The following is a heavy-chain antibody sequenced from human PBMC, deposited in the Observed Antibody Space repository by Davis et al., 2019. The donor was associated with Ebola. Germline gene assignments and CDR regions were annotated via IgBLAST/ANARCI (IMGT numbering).Heavy chain of an antibody. Sequence: SVKVSCKTSGGSFSSHPVSWVRQAPRQGLEWMGGIIPILDTPHYAQKFQGRITITADASTSTAYMELSSLGSEDTATYFCARDFDGGNYYFDYWGPGTPVTVSS. J-gene: IGHJ4*02. V-gene: IGHV1-69*13. CDR3: ARDFDGGNYYFDY. CDR1: GGSFSSHP. CDR2: IIPILDTP. D-gene: IGHD3-9*01.